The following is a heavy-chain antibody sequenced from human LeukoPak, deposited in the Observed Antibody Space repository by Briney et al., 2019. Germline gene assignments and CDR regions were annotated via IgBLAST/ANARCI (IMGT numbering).Heavy chain of an antibody. Sequence: PSETLSLTCTVSGGSISSYYWSWIRQPPGKGLEWIGYIYYSGSTNYNPSLKSRVTISADTSKSQFSLSLSSVTAADTAVYYCASSDWGSGYFDFWGQGTLVTVSS. CDR3: ASSDWGSGYFDF. CDR2: IYYSGST. D-gene: IGHD7-27*01. V-gene: IGHV4-59*08. CDR1: GGSISSYY. J-gene: IGHJ4*02.